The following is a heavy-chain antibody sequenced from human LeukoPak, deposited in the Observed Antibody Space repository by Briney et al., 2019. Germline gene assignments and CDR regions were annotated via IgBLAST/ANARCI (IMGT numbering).Heavy chain of an antibody. D-gene: IGHD3-22*01. CDR2: INSDGGTT. V-gene: IGHV3-74*01. J-gene: IGHJ4*02. Sequence: GGSLRLSCAASGFTFSNYWMYWVRQAPGEGLVWVSRINSDGGTTTYADSVKGQFTISRDNAKNTLYLQMNSLRSEDTAVYYCARAFYYDSSGYSYYFDYWGQGTLVTVS. CDR1: GFTFSNYW. CDR3: ARAFYYDSSGYSYYFDY.